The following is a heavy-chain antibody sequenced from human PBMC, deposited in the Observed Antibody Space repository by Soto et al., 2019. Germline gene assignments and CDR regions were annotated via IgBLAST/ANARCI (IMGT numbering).Heavy chain of an antibody. Sequence: GGSLRLSCAASGFTVSSNYMSWVRQAPGKGLEWVSVIYSGGSTYYADSVKGRFTISRHNSKNTLYLQMNSLRAEDTAVYYCASRTSSSGWYWDFQHWGQGTLVTVSS. CDR1: GFTVSSNY. J-gene: IGHJ1*01. D-gene: IGHD6-19*01. CDR2: IYSGGST. V-gene: IGHV3-53*04. CDR3: ASRTSSSGWYWDFQH.